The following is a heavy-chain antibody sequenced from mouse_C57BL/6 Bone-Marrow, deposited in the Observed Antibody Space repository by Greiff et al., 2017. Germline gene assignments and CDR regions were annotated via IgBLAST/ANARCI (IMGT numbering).Heavy chain of an antibody. D-gene: IGHD2-4*01. V-gene: IGHV10-1*01. CDR3: VRLDYEGYFDV. CDR2: IRSKSNNYAT. Sequence: EVKVVESGGGLVQPKGSLKLSCAASGFSFNTYAMNWVRQAPGKGLEWVARIRSKSNNYATYYADSVKDRFTISRDDSESMLYLQMNNLKTEDTAMYYCVRLDYEGYFDVWGTGTTVTVSS. CDR1: GFSFNTYA. J-gene: IGHJ1*03.